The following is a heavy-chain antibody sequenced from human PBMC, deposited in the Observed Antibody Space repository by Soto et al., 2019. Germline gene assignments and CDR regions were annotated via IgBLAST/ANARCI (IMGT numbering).Heavy chain of an antibody. CDR1: GYTFTSYY. V-gene: IGHV1-46*01. D-gene: IGHD3-3*01. CDR3: ASGLWSGYQKNPYYYYGMDV. CDR2: INPSGGST. J-gene: IGHJ6*02. Sequence: ASVKVSCKASGYTFTSYYLHWVRQAPGQGLEWMGIINPSGGSTSYAQKFQGRVTMTRDTSTSTVNMELSSLRSEDTAVYYCASGLWSGYQKNPYYYYGMDVWGQGTTVTVSS.